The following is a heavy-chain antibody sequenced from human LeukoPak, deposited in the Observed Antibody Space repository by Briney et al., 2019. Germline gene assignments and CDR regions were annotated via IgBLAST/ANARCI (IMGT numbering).Heavy chain of an antibody. Sequence: SETLSLTCTVSGDSISSYYWSWIRQPPGKGLEWIGNIYISGGTNKNPSLKSRVTISLDTSKNQFSLKLTSVTAADTGVYYCARQHYGSGTRRFNWFDLWGQGTLVTVSS. CDR2: IYISGGT. V-gene: IGHV4-4*09. CDR3: ARQHYGSGTRRFNWFDL. J-gene: IGHJ5*02. D-gene: IGHD3-10*01. CDR1: GDSISSYY.